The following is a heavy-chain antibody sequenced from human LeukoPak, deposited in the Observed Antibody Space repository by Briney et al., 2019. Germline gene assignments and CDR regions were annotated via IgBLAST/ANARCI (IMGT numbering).Heavy chain of an antibody. Sequence: GGSLRLSCAASGFTFSRFSMNWVRQAPGKGLEWVSSISSSGTYIYYADSVKGRFTISKDSAKNSLYLQMNSLRAEDTAVYYCAKDLLWFGEPNWFDPWGQGTLVTVSS. J-gene: IGHJ5*02. D-gene: IGHD3-10*01. CDR2: ISSSGTYI. CDR1: GFTFSRFS. CDR3: AKDLLWFGEPNWFDP. V-gene: IGHV3-21*01.